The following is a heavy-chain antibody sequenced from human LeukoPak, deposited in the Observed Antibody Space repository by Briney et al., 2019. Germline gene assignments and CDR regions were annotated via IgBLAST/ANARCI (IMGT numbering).Heavy chain of an antibody. Sequence: GGSLRLSCAASGFIFSNYGMHWVRQAPGKGLEWVAFIRYDGSNKYYADSVKGRFTISRDNSKNTLYLQMNSLRAEDTAVYYCAKPLYYYDSSGTFDYWGQGTLVTVSS. D-gene: IGHD3-22*01. CDR3: AKPLYYYDSSGTFDY. CDR1: GFIFSNYG. J-gene: IGHJ4*02. V-gene: IGHV3-30*02. CDR2: IRYDGSNK.